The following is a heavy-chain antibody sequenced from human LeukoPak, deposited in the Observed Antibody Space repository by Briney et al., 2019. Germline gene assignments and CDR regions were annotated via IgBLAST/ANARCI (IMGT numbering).Heavy chain of an antibody. V-gene: IGHV1-2*06. CDR1: GYTFTGYY. Sequence: ASVKVSCKASGYTFTGYYMHWVRQAPGQGLEWMGRINPNSGGTNYAQKFQGRVTMTRDTSISTAYMELSRLRSDDTAVYYCASSGSGSYENWFDPWGQGTLVTVSS. J-gene: IGHJ5*02. CDR3: ASSGSGSYENWFDP. CDR2: INPNSGGT. D-gene: IGHD1-26*01.